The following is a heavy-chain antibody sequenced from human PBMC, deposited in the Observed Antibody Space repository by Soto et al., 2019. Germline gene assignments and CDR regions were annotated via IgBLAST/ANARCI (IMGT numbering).Heavy chain of an antibody. D-gene: IGHD3-22*01. CDR3: ATAVSSFDRSGSLPDGIDV. V-gene: IGHV1-58*02. CDR1: GITFSSSA. J-gene: IGHJ6*02. Sequence: QMQLVQSGPEVKKPGTSVKVSCKASGITFSSSAIQWVRQARGQRLEWIGWIVVGNGNTNYAQKFQKRVTITRDMSTTTAYMELSSLRSEDTAVYYFATAVSSFDRSGSLPDGIDVWGRGTTVTVSS. CDR2: IVVGNGNT.